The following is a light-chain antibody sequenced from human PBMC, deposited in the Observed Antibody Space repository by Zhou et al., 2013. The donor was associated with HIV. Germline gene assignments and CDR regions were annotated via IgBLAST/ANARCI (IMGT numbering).Light chain of an antibody. CDR1: QSLVHSDGNTY. CDR2: KVS. CDR3: MQGTHWPPT. V-gene: IGKV2-30*02. Sequence: DVVMTQSPLSLPVTLGQPASISCRSSQSLVHSDGNTYLNWFQQRPGQSPRRLIYKVSNRDFGVPDRISGSGSGTEFTLKISRVEADDVGVYYCMQGTHWPPTFGPGTRVDFK. J-gene: IGKJ3*01.